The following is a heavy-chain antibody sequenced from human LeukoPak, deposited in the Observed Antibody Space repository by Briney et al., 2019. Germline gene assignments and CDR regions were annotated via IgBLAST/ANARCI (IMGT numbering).Heavy chain of an antibody. CDR2: IYYSGST. V-gene: IGHV4-59*01. Sequence: SETLSLTCTVSGGSISSYYWSWIRQPPGKGLEWIGYIYYSGSTNYNTSLKSRVTISVDTSKNQFSLKLSSVTAADTAVYYCARDTLRGERAFDIWGQGTMVTVSS. CDR3: ARDTLRGERAFDI. CDR1: GGSISSYY. D-gene: IGHD2/OR15-2a*01. J-gene: IGHJ3*02.